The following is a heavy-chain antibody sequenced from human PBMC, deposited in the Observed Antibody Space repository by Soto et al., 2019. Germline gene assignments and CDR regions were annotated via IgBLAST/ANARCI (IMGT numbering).Heavy chain of an antibody. CDR2: IYYDGSNK. J-gene: IGHJ4*02. D-gene: IGHD4-17*01. CDR3: ARVGGTVTSDY. Sequence: QVQLVESGGGVVQPGRSLRLSCAASGFAFSAYGMHWVRQAPGKGLEWVAMIYYDGSNKYYADSVKGRFTISRDNSKNTLYLQISSLRAEDTALYYCARVGGTVTSDYWGQGTLLTVSS. CDR1: GFAFSAYG. V-gene: IGHV3-33*01.